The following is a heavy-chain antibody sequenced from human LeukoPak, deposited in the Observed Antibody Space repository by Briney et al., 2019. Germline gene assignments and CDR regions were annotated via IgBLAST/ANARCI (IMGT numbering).Heavy chain of an antibody. Sequence: KPSETLSLTCTVSGGSISSITYYWGWIRQPPGKGLEWVGHMYYRGNTFYNPSLKSRVTISVDTSKNQFSLKLRSVTAADTAVYYCARSRDIQLWSNFDYWGQGTLVTVSS. CDR2: MYYRGNT. CDR1: GGSISSITYY. J-gene: IGHJ4*02. D-gene: IGHD5-18*01. V-gene: IGHV4-39*07. CDR3: ARSRDIQLWSNFDY.